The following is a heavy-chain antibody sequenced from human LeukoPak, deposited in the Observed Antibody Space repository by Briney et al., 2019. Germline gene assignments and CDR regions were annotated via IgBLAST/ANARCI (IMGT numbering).Heavy chain of an antibody. D-gene: IGHD3-16*01. V-gene: IGHV3-23*01. Sequence: GGSLRLSCAASGFTFSSYAMSWVRQAPGKGLEWVSGIIDSGHITYYANSVKGRFTISRDNSKNTLYLQMNSLRAEDTAVYYCAKLGGQEVYNYYVGVWGKGTTVAVSS. J-gene: IGHJ6*03. CDR3: AKLGGQEVYNYYVGV. CDR1: GFTFSSYA. CDR2: IIDSGHIT.